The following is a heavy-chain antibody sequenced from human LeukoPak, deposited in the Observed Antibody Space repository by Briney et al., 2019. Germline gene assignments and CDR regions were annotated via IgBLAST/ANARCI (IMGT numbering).Heavy chain of an antibody. Sequence: GGSLRLSCAASGFTFRSYVMHWVRQAPGKGLEWVAIISYDGSNEYYADSRKGRFTISRDNSKNTLHLQMNSLRAEDTAVYYCARVGRGDYYDSSGYYWVAYWYFDLWGRGTLVTVSS. CDR3: ARVGRGDYYDSSGYYWVAYWYFDL. J-gene: IGHJ2*01. V-gene: IGHV3-30*14. CDR1: GFTFRSYV. CDR2: ISYDGSNE. D-gene: IGHD3-22*01.